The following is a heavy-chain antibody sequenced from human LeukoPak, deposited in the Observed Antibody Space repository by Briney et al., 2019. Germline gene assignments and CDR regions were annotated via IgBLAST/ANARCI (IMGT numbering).Heavy chain of an antibody. CDR1: GYTFTGYY. J-gene: IGHJ6*03. Sequence: ASVKVSCKASGYTFTGYYMHWVRQAPGQGLEWMGRINPNSGGTNYAQKFQGRVTMTRDTSISTAYMELSRLRSDDTAVYYCARGGYGDYRSYYYYMDVWGKGTTVTVSS. D-gene: IGHD4-17*01. V-gene: IGHV1-2*06. CDR3: ARGGYGDYRSYYYYMDV. CDR2: INPNSGGT.